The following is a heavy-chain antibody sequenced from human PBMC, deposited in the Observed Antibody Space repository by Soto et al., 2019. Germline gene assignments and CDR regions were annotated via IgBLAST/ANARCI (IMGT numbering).Heavy chain of an antibody. J-gene: IGHJ4*02. CDR1: GFTFSSYI. CDR2: ISSSSSYM. Sequence: GGSLRLSCAASGFTFSSYIMNWVRQSPGKGLEWVSSISSSSSYMYYADSVKGRFTISRDNAKNSLYLQMNSLRAEDTAVYYCARYYYDSSGYYSPLFDYWDQGTLVTVSS. V-gene: IGHV3-21*01. CDR3: ARYYYDSSGYYSPLFDY. D-gene: IGHD3-22*01.